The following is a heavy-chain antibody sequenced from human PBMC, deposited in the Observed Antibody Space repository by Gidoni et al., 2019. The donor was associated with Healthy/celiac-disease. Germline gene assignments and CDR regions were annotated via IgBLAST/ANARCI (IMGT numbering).Heavy chain of an antibody. D-gene: IGHD3-9*01. V-gene: IGHV3-49*03. J-gene: IGHJ4*02. CDR1: GFTFSDYA. CDR2: IRSKAYGGTT. CDR3: TRDNGSYDILTGYATIFDY. Sequence: EVQLVVSGGGLVQPGRSLRLSCTASGFTFSDYAVSWFRQAPGKGLEWVGFIRSKAYGGTTEYAASVKGRFTISRDDSKSIAYLQMNSLKTEDTAVYYCTRDNGSYDILTGYATIFDYWGQGTLVTVSS.